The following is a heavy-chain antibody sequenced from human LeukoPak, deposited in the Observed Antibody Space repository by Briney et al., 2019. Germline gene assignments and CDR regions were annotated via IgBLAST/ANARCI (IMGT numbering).Heavy chain of an antibody. CDR3: TRHIMDV. V-gene: IGHV3-73*01. Sequence: PGGSLRLSCAASGFTFSVSAMHWVRQASGKGLEWVGRIRSKANNYATEYDASVKGRFTISRDDSKNTAYLQMNSLRTEDTAVYYCTRHIMDVWGQGTTVTVSS. J-gene: IGHJ6*01. CDR1: GFTFSVSA. CDR2: IRSKANNYAT.